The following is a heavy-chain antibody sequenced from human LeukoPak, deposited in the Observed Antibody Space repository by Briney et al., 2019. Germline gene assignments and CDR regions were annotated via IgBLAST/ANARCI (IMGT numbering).Heavy chain of an antibody. V-gene: IGHV3-11*01. D-gene: IGHD2-2*01. CDR1: GFTFSDYY. Sequence: GGSLRLSCAASGFTFSDYYMSWIRQAPGKGLEWVAYISSSGSTIYYADSVKGRCTISRDNSNNSLYLQMNSLRAEDTAVYYGAREYCSSTSCYLPWSFDIWGQGTMVTVSS. CDR3: AREYCSSTSCYLPWSFDI. J-gene: IGHJ3*02. CDR2: ISSSGSTI.